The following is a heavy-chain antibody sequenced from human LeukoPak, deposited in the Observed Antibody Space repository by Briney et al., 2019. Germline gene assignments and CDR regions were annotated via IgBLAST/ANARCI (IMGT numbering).Heavy chain of an antibody. V-gene: IGHV3-23*01. J-gene: IGHJ3*02. CDR1: GVTFSSYV. CDR2: ISGSGGGT. Sequence: QPGGSLRLSCEASGVTFSSYVMSWSAKPPGRGPGWVSGISGSGGGTYYADSVKGRFAISRDNSKNTLYLQMNSLRAEDTAVYYCVQEGPRGLAFDIWGQETKVTVSS. CDR3: VQEGPRGLAFDI.